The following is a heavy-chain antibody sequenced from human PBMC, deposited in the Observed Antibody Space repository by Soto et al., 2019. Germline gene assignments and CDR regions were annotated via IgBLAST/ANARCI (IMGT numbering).Heavy chain of an antibody. J-gene: IGHJ4*02. CDR1: GFTFSSYG. D-gene: IGHD3-22*01. V-gene: IGHV3-33*01. CDR3: ARVVYDSSGYGFDY. Sequence: QVQLVESGGGVVQPGRSLRLSCAASGFTFSSYGMHWVRQAPGKGLEWVAVIWYDGSNKYYADSVKGRFTISRDNSKNALYLQMNSVRAEDTAVYYCARVVYDSSGYGFDYWGQGTLATVSS. CDR2: IWYDGSNK.